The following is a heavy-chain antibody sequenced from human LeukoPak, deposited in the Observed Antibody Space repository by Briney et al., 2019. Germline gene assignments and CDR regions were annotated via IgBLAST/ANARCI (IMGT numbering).Heavy chain of an antibody. J-gene: IGHJ3*02. Sequence: SETLSLTFAVSGGSISSSNWWSWVRQPPGKGLEWIGEIYHSGSTNYNPSLKSRVTISVDKSKNQFSLKLSSVTAADTAVYYCARDRVGARLLWFGELPSGDAFDIWGQGTMVTVSS. CDR1: GGSISSSNW. CDR2: IYHSGST. D-gene: IGHD3-10*01. CDR3: ARDRVGARLLWFGELPSGDAFDI. V-gene: IGHV4-4*02.